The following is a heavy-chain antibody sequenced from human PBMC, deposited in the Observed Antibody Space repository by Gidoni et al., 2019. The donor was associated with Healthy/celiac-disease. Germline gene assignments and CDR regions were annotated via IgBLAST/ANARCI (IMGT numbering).Heavy chain of an antibody. D-gene: IGHD5-18*01. CDR2: IWYDGSNK. CDR3: ARGVWDTAMMGRY. CDR1: GFTFSSYG. J-gene: IGHJ4*02. Sequence: QVQLVESGGGVVQPGRSLRLSCAASGFTFSSYGMHWVRQAPGKGLEWVAVIWYDGSNKYYADSVKGRFTISRDNSKNTLYLQMNSLRAEDTAVYYCARGVWDTAMMGRYWGQGTLVTVSS. V-gene: IGHV3-33*01.